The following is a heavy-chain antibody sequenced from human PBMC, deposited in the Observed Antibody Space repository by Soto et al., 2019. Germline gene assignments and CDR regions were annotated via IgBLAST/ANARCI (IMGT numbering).Heavy chain of an antibody. D-gene: IGHD3-22*01. Sequence: ELQLVESGGGLVQPGGSLRLSCAASGFTFSSYWMSWVRQAPGKGLEWVANIKQDGSEKYYVDSVKGRFTISRDNAKNSLYLQMNSLRAEDTAVYYCARGSSGYYYVDAFDIWGQGTMVTVSS. J-gene: IGHJ3*02. CDR2: IKQDGSEK. CDR3: ARGSSGYYYVDAFDI. V-gene: IGHV3-7*01. CDR1: GFTFSSYW.